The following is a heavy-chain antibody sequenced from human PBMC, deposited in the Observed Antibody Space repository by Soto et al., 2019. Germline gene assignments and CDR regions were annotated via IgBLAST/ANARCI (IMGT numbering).Heavy chain of an antibody. Sequence: QVQLVQSGAEVKKPGSSVKVSCKASGGTFSSYAISWVRQVPGQGLEWMGGIIPIFGTANYAQKFQGRVTITADESTSTAYMELSSLRFEDMAVYYCARDVMEWGVVRGVIPGHDAFDIWGQGTMVTVSS. D-gene: IGHD3-10*01. J-gene: IGHJ3*02. CDR2: IIPIFGTA. CDR1: GGTFSSYA. CDR3: ARDVMEWGVVRGVIPGHDAFDI. V-gene: IGHV1-69*01.